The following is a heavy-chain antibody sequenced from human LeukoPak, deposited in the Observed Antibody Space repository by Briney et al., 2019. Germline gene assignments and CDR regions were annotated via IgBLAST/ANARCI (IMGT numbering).Heavy chain of an antibody. Sequence: ASVKVSCKASGYTFTSYDINWVRQATGQGLEWMGWMNPNSGNTGYAQKFQGRVTMTRNTSISTAYMELSSLRSEDTAVYYCARAYYYESRGYYEASDYWGQGTLVTVSS. CDR3: ARAYYYESRGYYEASDY. V-gene: IGHV1-8*01. D-gene: IGHD3-22*01. J-gene: IGHJ4*02. CDR1: GYTFTSYD. CDR2: MNPNSGNT.